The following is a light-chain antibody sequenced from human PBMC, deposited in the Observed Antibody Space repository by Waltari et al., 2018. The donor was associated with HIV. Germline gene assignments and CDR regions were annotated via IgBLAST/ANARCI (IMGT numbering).Light chain of an antibody. J-gene: IGLJ1*01. CDR3: CSYAGIWGV. CDR1: SSDVGAYNY. V-gene: IGLV2-11*01. CDR2: DVN. Sequence: QSALTQPRSVSGSPGQSVTISCTGTSSDVGAYNYVSWYQQHPGKAPKQLIYDVNKRASGVPTRFSGSKSGNAASLNISGLQAEDESDYYCCSYAGIWGVFGTGTKVTGL.